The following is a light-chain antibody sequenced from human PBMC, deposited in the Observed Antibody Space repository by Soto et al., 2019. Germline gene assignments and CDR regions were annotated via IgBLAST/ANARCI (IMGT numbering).Light chain of an antibody. CDR3: SSYTTSNTRQIV. V-gene: IGLV2-14*03. J-gene: IGLJ1*01. CDR2: DVS. Sequence: QSVLPQPASVSGSPVQSINISCTGTSSDVGGYNYVSWYQHHPGKAPKLIIYDVSNRPSGVSNPFSGSKSGNTASLTISGLQPEDEADYYCSSYTTSNTRQIVFGTGTKVTVL. CDR1: SSDVGGYNY.